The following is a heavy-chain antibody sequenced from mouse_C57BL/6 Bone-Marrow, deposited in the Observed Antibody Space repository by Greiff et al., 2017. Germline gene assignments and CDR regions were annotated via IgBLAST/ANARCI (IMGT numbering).Heavy chain of an antibody. D-gene: IGHD1-1*01. V-gene: IGHV1-52*01. Sequence: QVQLQQSGAELVRPGSSVKLSCKASGYTFTSYWMHWVKQRPIQGLEWIGNIDPSDSETHYNQKFKDKATLTVDKSSITAYMQLSSLTSEDSAVYFCVRRDYYGSSYYDYWGQGTTLTVSS. CDR1: GYTFTSYW. J-gene: IGHJ2*01. CDR3: VRRDYYGSSYYDY. CDR2: IDPSDSET.